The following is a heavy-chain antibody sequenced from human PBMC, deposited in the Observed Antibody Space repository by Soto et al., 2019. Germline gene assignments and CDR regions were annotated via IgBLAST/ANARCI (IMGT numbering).Heavy chain of an antibody. D-gene: IGHD1-7*01. CDR1: GYSFTSYW. CDR3: ARPGGAHQQNYFDP. J-gene: IGHJ5*02. Sequence: GESLKISCKGSGYSFTSYWIAWVRQMPGKGLEWMGSIYPGGSDTKYSPSFQGQVTISVDKSISTAYLQWSSLKASDTGMYYCARPGGAHQQNYFDPWGQGTLVTSPQ. V-gene: IGHV5-51*01. CDR2: IYPGGSDT.